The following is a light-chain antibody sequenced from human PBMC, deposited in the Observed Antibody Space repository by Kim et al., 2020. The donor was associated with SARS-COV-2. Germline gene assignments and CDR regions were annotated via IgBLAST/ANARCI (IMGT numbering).Light chain of an antibody. V-gene: IGLV3-21*01. Sequence: PGKTATITCGGNDIGSQSVHWCQQKPGQAPVLVMYNDRSRPSGIPERFSGSNSGNTATLIISRVEAGDEADYYCQVWDSTSEHPWVFGGGTQLTVL. CDR1: DIGSQS. J-gene: IGLJ3*02. CDR2: NDR. CDR3: QVWDSTSEHPWV.